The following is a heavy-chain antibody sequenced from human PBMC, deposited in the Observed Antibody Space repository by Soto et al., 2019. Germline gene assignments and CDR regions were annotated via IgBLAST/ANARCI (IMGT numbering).Heavy chain of an antibody. D-gene: IGHD6-6*01. Sequence: PGGSLRLSCAASGFTFSGSAMHWVRQASGKGLEWVGRIRSKANSYATAYAASVKGRFTISRDDSKNTAYLQMNSLKTEDTAVYYCTRLVQLGSSSPQAYYYYYGMDVWGQGTTVTVSS. CDR2: IRSKANSYAT. V-gene: IGHV3-73*01. CDR3: TRLVQLGSSSPQAYYYYYGMDV. J-gene: IGHJ6*02. CDR1: GFTFSGSA.